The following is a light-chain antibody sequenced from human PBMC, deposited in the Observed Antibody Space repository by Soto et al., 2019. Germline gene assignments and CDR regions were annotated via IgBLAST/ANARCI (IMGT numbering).Light chain of an antibody. J-gene: IGLJ1*01. CDR3: FSYAGAGTFV. Sequence: QSVLTQPASVSGSPGQSMTISCTGTSSDVGSYNLVSWFHHHPGKAPKLFIYEVNRRPSGVSDRLSGSKSANTASLTISGLRAEDEADYYCFSYAGAGTFVFGTGTKVTVL. V-gene: IGLV2-23*02. CDR2: EVN. CDR1: SSDVGSYNL.